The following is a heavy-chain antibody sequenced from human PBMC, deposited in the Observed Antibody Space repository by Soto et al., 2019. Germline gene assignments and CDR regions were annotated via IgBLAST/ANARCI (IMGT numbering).Heavy chain of an antibody. CDR2: ISYDGSNK. D-gene: IGHD1-1*01. Sequence: GGSLRLSCAASGFTFSSYAMHWVRQAPGKGLEGVAVISYDGSNKYYADSVKGRFTISRDNSKNTLYLQMNSLRAEDTAVYYCARDPMNEGFDYWGQGTLVTVSS. CDR1: GFTFSSYA. V-gene: IGHV3-30-3*01. J-gene: IGHJ4*02. CDR3: ARDPMNEGFDY.